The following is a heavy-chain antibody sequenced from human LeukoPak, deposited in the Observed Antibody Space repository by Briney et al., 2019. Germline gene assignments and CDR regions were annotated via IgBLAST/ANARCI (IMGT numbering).Heavy chain of an antibody. CDR2: FALEDGEK. J-gene: IGHJ5*02. Sequence: ASVKVSCKVSGYTLSDLSMHWVRQAPGKGLEWMGSFALEDGEKVYAQKFQSRVTMTRNTSISTAYMELSSLRPEDTAVYYCARGRTVKLARYNWFDPWGQGTLVTVSS. CDR1: GYTLSDLS. D-gene: IGHD6-13*01. CDR3: ARGRTVKLARYNWFDP. V-gene: IGHV1-24*01.